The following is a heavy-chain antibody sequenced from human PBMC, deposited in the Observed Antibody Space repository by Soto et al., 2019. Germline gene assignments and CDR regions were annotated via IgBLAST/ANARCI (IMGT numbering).Heavy chain of an antibody. D-gene: IGHD3-22*01. V-gene: IGHV1-69*13. CDR3: ARVKNSGYYDSSGYFLNAFDI. CDR2: IIPIFGTA. J-gene: IGHJ3*02. CDR1: GGTFSSYA. Sequence: GASVKVSFKASGGTFSSYAISWVRQAPGQGLEWMGGIIPIFGTANYAQKFQGRVTITADESTSTAYMELSSLRSEDTAVYYCARVKNSGYYDSSGYFLNAFDIWGQGTMVTVSS.